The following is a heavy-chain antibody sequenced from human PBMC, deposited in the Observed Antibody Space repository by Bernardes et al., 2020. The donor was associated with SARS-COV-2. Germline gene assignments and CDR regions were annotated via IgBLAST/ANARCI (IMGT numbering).Heavy chain of an antibody. Sequence: ASVKVSCKASGYTFTSYGISWVRQAPGQGLEWMGWIGAYNGNTNYAQKLQGRVTMTTDTSTSTAYMELRSLRSDDTAVYYCARRRGYSYGHEGGWFDPWGQGTLVTVSS. V-gene: IGHV1-18*01. CDR3: ARRRGYSYGHEGGWFDP. CDR2: IGAYNGNT. CDR1: GYTFTSYG. J-gene: IGHJ5*02. D-gene: IGHD5-18*01.